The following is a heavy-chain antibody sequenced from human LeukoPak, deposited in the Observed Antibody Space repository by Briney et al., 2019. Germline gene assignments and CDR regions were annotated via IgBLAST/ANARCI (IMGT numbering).Heavy chain of an antibody. J-gene: IGHJ4*02. Sequence: GGSLRLSCAASGFTFSSYAMSWVCQAPGKGLEWVSAISGSGGSTYYADSVKGRFTISTDNSKNTLYLQMNSLRAEDTAVYYCAKSAHLRITMVRGVIPYFDYWGQGTLVTVSS. CDR3: AKSAHLRITMVRGVIPYFDY. CDR1: GFTFSSYA. CDR2: ISGSGGST. V-gene: IGHV3-23*01. D-gene: IGHD3-10*01.